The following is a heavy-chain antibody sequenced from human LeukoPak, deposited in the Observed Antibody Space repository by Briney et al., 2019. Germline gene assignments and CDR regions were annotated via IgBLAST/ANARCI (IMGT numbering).Heavy chain of an antibody. CDR3: AIRTPVDIVATLGERVKKGLDY. V-gene: IGHV1-8*02. CDR1: GGTFSSYA. D-gene: IGHD5-12*01. J-gene: IGHJ4*02. CDR2: MNPNSGNT. Sequence: ASVKVSCKASGGTFSSYAISWVRQATGQGLEWMGWMNPNSGNTGYAQKFQGRVTMTRNTSMSTAYMELSSLRSEDTAVYYCAIRTPVDIVATLGERVKKGLDYWGQGTLVTVSS.